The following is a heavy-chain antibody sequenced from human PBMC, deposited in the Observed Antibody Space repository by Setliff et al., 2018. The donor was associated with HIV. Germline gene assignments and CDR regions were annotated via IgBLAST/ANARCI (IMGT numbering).Heavy chain of an antibody. V-gene: IGHV4-38-2*02. CDR1: GYSISSGYY. J-gene: IGHJ4*02. CDR3: ARDRMPMASWVPDK. D-gene: IGHD2-2*01. Sequence: PSETLSLTCAVSGYSISSGYYWGWIRQPPGKGLEWIGSIYHSGSTYYNPSLKGRVTMSVDTSKNQFSLNLSSVTAADTAVYYCARDRMPMASWVPDKWGQGTLVTVSS. CDR2: IYHSGST.